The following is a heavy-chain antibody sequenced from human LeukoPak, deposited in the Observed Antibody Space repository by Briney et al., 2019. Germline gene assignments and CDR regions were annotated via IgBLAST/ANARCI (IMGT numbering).Heavy chain of an antibody. CDR3: ARAGDILTGYYAWDDY. Sequence: ASVKVSCKASGYTFTSYGISWVRRAPGQGLEWMGWISAYNGNTNYAQKLQGRVTMTTDTSTRTAYMELRSLRSDDTAVYYCARAGDILTGYYAWDDYWGQGTLVTVSS. J-gene: IGHJ4*02. CDR1: GYTFTSYG. D-gene: IGHD3-9*01. V-gene: IGHV1-18*01. CDR2: ISAYNGNT.